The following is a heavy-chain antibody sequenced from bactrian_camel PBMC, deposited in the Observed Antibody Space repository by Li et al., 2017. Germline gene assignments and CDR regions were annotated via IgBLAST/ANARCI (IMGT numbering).Heavy chain of an antibody. V-gene: IGHV3S53*01. Sequence: HVQLVESGGGSVQAGGSLRLSCTDISRTYCMGWFRQAPGGPREGVATVDKRGELTYADFVKGRFTISKDTSNNNLYLQMNSLEPEDTSRYYCAAGAYCAYCVRGWCEVYHDWGKGTQVTVS. CDR1: ISRTYC. CDR3: AAGAYCAYCVRGWCEVYHD. CDR2: VDKRGEL. D-gene: IGHD2*01. J-gene: IGHJ4*01.